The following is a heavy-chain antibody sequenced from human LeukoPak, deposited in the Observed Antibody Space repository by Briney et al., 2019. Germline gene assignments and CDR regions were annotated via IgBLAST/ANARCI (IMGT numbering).Heavy chain of an antibody. D-gene: IGHD3-10*01. J-gene: IGHJ4*02. CDR1: GGTFSSYA. V-gene: IGHV1-69*06. Sequence: PSVKVSCKASGGTFSSYAISWVRQAPGQGLEWMGGIIPIFGTANYAQKFQGRVTITADKSTSTAYMELSSLRSEDTAVYYCARVTMVRGTVDYWGQGTLVTVSS. CDR2: IIPIFGTA. CDR3: ARVTMVRGTVDY.